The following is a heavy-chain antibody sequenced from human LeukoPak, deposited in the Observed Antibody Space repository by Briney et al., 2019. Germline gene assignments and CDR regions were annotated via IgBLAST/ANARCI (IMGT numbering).Heavy chain of an antibody. CDR2: IYYSGST. CDR1: GGSISSYY. D-gene: IGHD6-13*01. CDR3: ARAAGADWFDP. Sequence: SETLSLTCTVSGGSISSYYWSWIRQPPGRGLEWIGYIYYSGSTNYNPSLKSRVTISVDTSKNQFSLKLSSVTAADTAVYYCARAAGADWFDPWGQGTLVTVSS. V-gene: IGHV4-59*08. J-gene: IGHJ5*02.